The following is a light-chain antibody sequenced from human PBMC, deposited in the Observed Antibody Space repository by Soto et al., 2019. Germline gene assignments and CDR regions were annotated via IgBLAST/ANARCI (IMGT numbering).Light chain of an antibody. Sequence: QSVLTQPASVSGSPGQSITISCTGTSSDVGGHNSVSWYQQHPGKAPKLMIYNVSNRPSGVSNRFSGSKSGNTASLTISGLLSEDEADYYCTSYTCSSTYVFGAGTKVTVL. V-gene: IGLV2-14*01. J-gene: IGLJ1*01. CDR3: TSYTCSSTYV. CDR2: NVS. CDR1: SSDVGGHNS.